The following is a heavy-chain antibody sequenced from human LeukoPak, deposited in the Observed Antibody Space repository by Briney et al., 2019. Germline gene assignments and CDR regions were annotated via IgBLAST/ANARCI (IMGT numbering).Heavy chain of an antibody. CDR1: GGSISSGDYY. J-gene: IGHJ3*02. V-gene: IGHV4-30-4*01. D-gene: IGHD6-19*01. CDR2: IYYSGST. Sequence: SGTLSLTCAVSGGSISSGDYYWSWIRQPPGKGLEWIGYIYYSGSTYYNPSLKSRVTISVDTSKNQFSLKLSSVTAADTAVYYCARYPHIAVAGISSDRAFDIWGQGTMVTVSS. CDR3: ARYPHIAVAGISSDRAFDI.